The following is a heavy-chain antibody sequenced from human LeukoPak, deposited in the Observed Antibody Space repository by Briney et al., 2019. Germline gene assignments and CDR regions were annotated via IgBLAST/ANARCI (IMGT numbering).Heavy chain of an antibody. J-gene: IGHJ3*02. Sequence: NPGGSLRLSCAASGFTFSSYSMNWVRQAPGKGLEWVSSISSSSSYIYYADSVKGRFTISRDNSKNTLYLQMNSLRAEDTAVYYCAKLGGKYYYDSSGRTGAFDIWGQGTMVTVSS. D-gene: IGHD3-22*01. CDR1: GFTFSSYS. CDR2: ISSSSSYI. CDR3: AKLGGKYYYDSSGRTGAFDI. V-gene: IGHV3-21*04.